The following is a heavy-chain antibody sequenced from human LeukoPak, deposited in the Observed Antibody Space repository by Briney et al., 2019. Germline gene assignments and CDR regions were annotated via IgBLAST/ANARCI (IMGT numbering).Heavy chain of an antibody. CDR1: GFTFSSYA. J-gene: IGHJ3*02. CDR2: VSYDGSNE. V-gene: IGHV3-30-3*01. D-gene: IGHD2-2*02. CDR3: AIVVPAAIRTNDAFDI. Sequence: PGKSLRLSCEASGFTFSSYAMHWVRQAPGKGLEWVAVVSYDGSNEYYAESVEGRFSISRDNAKNSLYLQMNSLRAEDTAVYYCAIVVPAAIRTNDAFDIWGQGTMVTVSS.